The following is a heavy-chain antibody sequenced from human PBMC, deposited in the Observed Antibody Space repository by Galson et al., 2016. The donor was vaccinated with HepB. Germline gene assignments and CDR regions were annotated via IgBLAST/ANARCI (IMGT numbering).Heavy chain of an antibody. D-gene: IGHD2-2*01. V-gene: IGHV3-74*01. CDR2: ISTDGSST. CDR3: VRARTLPASAGMDV. CDR1: GFTFSTSW. Sequence: SLRLSCAASGFTFSTSWMHWVRQAQGKGLVWVSRISTDGSSTIYADSVKGRFTVSRDNAKNTLYLQMNSPRAEDTAVYYCVRARTLPASAGMDVWGQGTTVTVSS. J-gene: IGHJ6*02.